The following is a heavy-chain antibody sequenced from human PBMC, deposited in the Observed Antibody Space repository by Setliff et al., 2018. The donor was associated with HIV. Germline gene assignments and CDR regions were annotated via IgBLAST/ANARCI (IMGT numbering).Heavy chain of an antibody. V-gene: IGHV4-61*08. CDR1: GASFSSGGYY. Sequence: SETLSLTCNVSGASFSSGGYYWSWIRQHPGKGLEWIGEVSFSGSTNYSPSLKSRVTISVDTSKNQFSLKMPSVTAADTAVYYCVKHRNRGFDPWGQGTLVTVSS. CDR3: VKHRNRGFDP. J-gene: IGHJ5*02. CDR2: VSFSGST.